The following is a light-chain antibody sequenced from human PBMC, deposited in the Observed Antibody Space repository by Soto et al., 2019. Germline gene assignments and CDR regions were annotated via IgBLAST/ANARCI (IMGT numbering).Light chain of an antibody. V-gene: IGLV2-14*01. CDR3: SSYTTKSTLI. Sequence: QSALTQPASGSGSPGQSITISCTGTNSDVGGYNYVAWYQKYPGEVPEVLIYEVSMRPSWISTRFSGSKSGNTASLTISGLQAEDEADYYCSSYTTKSTLIFGGGTKVTVL. CDR2: EVS. CDR1: NSDVGGYNY. J-gene: IGLJ2*01.